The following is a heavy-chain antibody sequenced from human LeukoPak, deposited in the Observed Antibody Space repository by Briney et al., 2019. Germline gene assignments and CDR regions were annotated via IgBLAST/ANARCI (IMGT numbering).Heavy chain of an antibody. D-gene: IGHD3-3*01. CDR3: AKDRTYDFWSGYPRGYYYMDV. V-gene: IGHV3-23*01. J-gene: IGHJ6*03. CDR2: ISGSGGST. Sequence: PGGSLRLSCAASGFTLSNAWMSWVRQAPGKGLEWVSAISGSGGSTYYADSVKGRFTISRDNSKNTLYLQMNSLRAEDTAVYYCAKDRTYDFWSGYPRGYYYMDVWGKGTTVTVSS. CDR1: GFTLSNAW.